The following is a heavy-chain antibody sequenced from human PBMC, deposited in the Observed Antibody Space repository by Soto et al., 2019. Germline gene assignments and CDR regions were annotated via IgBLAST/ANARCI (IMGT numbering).Heavy chain of an antibody. CDR3: AKDWGVYDGIDDISDYFHY. CDR1: GFTFSTDA. D-gene: IGHD3-22*01. Sequence: VQLVQSGGGVVQPGGSLRLSCVASGFTFSTDAMHWVRQAPGKGLEWVSAISSDGNNKDYGDSVKGRFTISRDNSKNPMYLPMNSLRAEYSAVYYCAKDWGVYDGIDDISDYFHYWGQGTLVIVSS. CDR2: ISSDGNNK. V-gene: IGHV3-30*18. J-gene: IGHJ4*02.